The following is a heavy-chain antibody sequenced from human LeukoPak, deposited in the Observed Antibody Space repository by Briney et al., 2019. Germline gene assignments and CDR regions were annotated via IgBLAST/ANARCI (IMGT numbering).Heavy chain of an antibody. CDR3: ARDGRVTVGATRYGY. CDR2: ISSSSSYI. CDR1: GFTFSSYS. D-gene: IGHD1-26*01. V-gene: IGHV3-21*01. J-gene: IGHJ4*02. Sequence: GGSLRLSCAASGFTFSSYSMNWVRQAPGKGVEWVSSISSSSSYIYYADSVKGRFTISRDNAKNSLYLQMNSLRAEDTAVYYCARDGRVTVGATRYGYWGQGTLVTVSS.